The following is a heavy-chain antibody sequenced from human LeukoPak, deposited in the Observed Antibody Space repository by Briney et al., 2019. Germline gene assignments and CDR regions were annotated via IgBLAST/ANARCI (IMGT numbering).Heavy chain of an antibody. D-gene: IGHD3-10*01. Sequence: KASETLSLTCTVSDGSISTYYWSWIRQPAGKGLEWIGRIYTTGSTNYNPSLKSRVTMSVDTSKNQFSLKLSSVTAADTAVYYCASGFSDEGFDYWGQGTLVTVSS. CDR2: IYTTGST. CDR3: ASGFSDEGFDY. CDR1: DGSISTYY. J-gene: IGHJ4*02. V-gene: IGHV4-4*07.